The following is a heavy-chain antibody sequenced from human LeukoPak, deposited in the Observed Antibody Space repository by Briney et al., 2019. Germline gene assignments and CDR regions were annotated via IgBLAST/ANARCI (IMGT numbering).Heavy chain of an antibody. J-gene: IGHJ6*02. V-gene: IGHV4-59*01. CDR2: IYDSGST. Sequence: SETLSLTCTVSGGSISSYYWSWIRQPPGKGLEWIGYIYDSGSTNYNPSLKSRVTISVDTSKNQFSLRLSSVTAADTAVYYCARVGGTNYYYYGMDVWGQGTTVTVSS. CDR1: GGSISSYY. CDR3: ARVGGTNYYYYGMDV. D-gene: IGHD1-1*01.